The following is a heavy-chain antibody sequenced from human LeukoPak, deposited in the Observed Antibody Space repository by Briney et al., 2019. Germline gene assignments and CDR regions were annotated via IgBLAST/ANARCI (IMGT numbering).Heavy chain of an antibody. CDR1: GYTFTGYY. CDR3: ARTSGYRPWYFDL. Sequence: GASVKVSCKASGYTFTGYYMHWVRQAPGQGLEWMGWINPNSGGTNYAQKFQGRVTMTRDTSISTAYMELSRLRSDDTAVYYCARTSGYRPWYFDLWGRGTLVTVSS. J-gene: IGHJ2*01. D-gene: IGHD3-22*01. V-gene: IGHV1-2*02. CDR2: INPNSGGT.